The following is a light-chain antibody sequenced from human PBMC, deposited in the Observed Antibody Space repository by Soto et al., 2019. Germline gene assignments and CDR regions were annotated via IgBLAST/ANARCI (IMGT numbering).Light chain of an antibody. J-gene: IGLJ2*01. V-gene: IGLV1-44*01. CDR1: SSNIGSNT. Sequence: QAVVTQPPSASGTPGQRVTISCSGSSSNIGSNTVNWYQHLPGTAPKLLIYSNNQRPSGVPDRLSGSKSGTSASLAISGLQSEDEADYYCAAWDDSLNGVIFGGGPKLTVL. CDR3: AAWDDSLNGVI. CDR2: SNN.